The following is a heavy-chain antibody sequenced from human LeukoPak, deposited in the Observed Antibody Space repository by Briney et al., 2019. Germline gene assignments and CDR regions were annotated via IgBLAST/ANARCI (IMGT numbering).Heavy chain of an antibody. CDR3: ATWRVEQLLVRVWLPFDY. D-gene: IGHD6-6*01. CDR2: FDPEDGET. V-gene: IGHV1-24*01. J-gene: IGHJ4*02. CDR1: GYTFTGYY. Sequence: ASVKVSCKASGYTFTGYYMHWVRQAPGKGLEWMGGFDPEDGETIYAQKFQGRVTMTEDTSTDTAYMELSSLRSEDTAVYYCATWRVEQLLVRVWLPFDYWGQGTLVTVSS.